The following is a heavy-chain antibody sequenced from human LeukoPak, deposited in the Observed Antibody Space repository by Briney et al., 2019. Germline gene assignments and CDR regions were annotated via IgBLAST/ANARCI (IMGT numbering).Heavy chain of an antibody. V-gene: IGHV4-39*07. CDR1: GASISTGSHY. Sequence: SETLSLTCSVSGASISTGSHYWGWIRQTPGKGLEWIGSTYNSGSAYYNPSLKSRLTISVDTSKNQFSLKLSSVTAADTAVYYCARDSRYDTSWGQGTLVTVSS. J-gene: IGHJ5*02. CDR2: TYNSGSA. D-gene: IGHD3-22*01. CDR3: ARDSRYDTS.